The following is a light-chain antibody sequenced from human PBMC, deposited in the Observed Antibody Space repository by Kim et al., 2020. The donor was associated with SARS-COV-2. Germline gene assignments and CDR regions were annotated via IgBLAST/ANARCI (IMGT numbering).Light chain of an antibody. Sequence: ASVGDRVTITCRASQDIRKDLGWYQQKPGKAPKLLIYAASSLQSGGPSRFSGSGSGTDFTLTISSLQPEDFATYYCLQDYNYPLTFGGGTKVDIK. J-gene: IGKJ4*01. CDR2: AAS. CDR3: LQDYNYPLT. CDR1: QDIRKD. V-gene: IGKV1-6*01.